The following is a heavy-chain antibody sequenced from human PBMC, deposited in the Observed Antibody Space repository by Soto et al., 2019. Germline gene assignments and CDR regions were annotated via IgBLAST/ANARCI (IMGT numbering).Heavy chain of an antibody. CDR3: AREAAVAGTRVVFRLAHDALDI. Sequence: SQTLSLTCAISGDSVSSNSAAWNWIRQSPSRGLEWLGRTYYRSKWYNDYAVSVKSRITINPDTSKNQFSLQLNSVTPEDTAVYYCAREAAVAGTRVVFRLAHDALDIWGQGTMVTVSS. V-gene: IGHV6-1*01. CDR2: TYYRSKWYN. CDR1: GDSVSSNSAA. D-gene: IGHD6-19*01. J-gene: IGHJ3*02.